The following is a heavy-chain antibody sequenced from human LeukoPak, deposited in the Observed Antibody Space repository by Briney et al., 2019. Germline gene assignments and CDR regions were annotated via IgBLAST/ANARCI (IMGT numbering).Heavy chain of an antibody. Sequence: ASVKVSCKASGYSFSTHWMHWVRQAPGQGLEWMGIINPSGGFTSYAQKLQGRVTVTRDMSTSTVYMELSNLRSEDTAVYYCARDQSGEWELLSGWWFDPWGQGTLVTVSS. V-gene: IGHV1-46*01. CDR3: ARDQSGEWELLSGWWFDP. CDR2: INPSGGFT. J-gene: IGHJ5*02. CDR1: GYSFSTHW. D-gene: IGHD1-26*01.